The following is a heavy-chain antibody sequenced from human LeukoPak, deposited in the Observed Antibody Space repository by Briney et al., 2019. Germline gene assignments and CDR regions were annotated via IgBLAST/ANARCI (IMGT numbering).Heavy chain of an antibody. Sequence: PSETLSLTCTVSGGSIGIYYWNWIRQPPGKGLEWIGYIYNSGGTVYNPSLKSRVTISVDKFKNQVSLKLSSVTAADTAVYYCARQHYCSTTSCFASGFDPWGQGTLVTVSS. V-gene: IGHV4-59*08. D-gene: IGHD2-2*01. CDR2: IYNSGGT. CDR1: GGSIGIYY. J-gene: IGHJ5*02. CDR3: ARQHYCSTTSCFASGFDP.